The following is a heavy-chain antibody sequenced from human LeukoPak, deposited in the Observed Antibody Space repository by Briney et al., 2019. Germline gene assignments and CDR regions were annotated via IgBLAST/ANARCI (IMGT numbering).Heavy chain of an antibody. CDR3: ARLVWGTDRYFDL. CDR1: GFTFSGW. V-gene: IGHV3-7*01. D-gene: IGHD3-16*01. CDR2: IKQDATAK. J-gene: IGHJ4*02. Sequence: GGSLRLSCAASGFTFSGWMIWFRQAPGKGLEWVANIKQDATAKYYVDSVKGRFTISRDNAKNSLYLDMNSLRAEDTAVYYCARLVWGTDRYFDLWGQGTLVTVSS.